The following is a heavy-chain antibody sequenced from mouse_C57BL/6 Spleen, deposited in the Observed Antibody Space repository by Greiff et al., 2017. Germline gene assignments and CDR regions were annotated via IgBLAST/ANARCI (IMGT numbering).Heavy chain of an antibody. Sequence: QVQLQQSGAELARPGASVKLSCKASGYTFTSYGISWVKQRPGQGLEWIGEIYPRSGNTYYNEKFKGKATLTADKSSSTAYMELRSLTSEDSAVYFCARFWTMDGSSYGWSFDGWGTGTTVTVSS. V-gene: IGHV1-81*01. CDR2: IYPRSGNT. CDR3: ARFWTMDGSSYGWSFDG. J-gene: IGHJ1*03. CDR1: GYTFTSYG. D-gene: IGHD1-1*01.